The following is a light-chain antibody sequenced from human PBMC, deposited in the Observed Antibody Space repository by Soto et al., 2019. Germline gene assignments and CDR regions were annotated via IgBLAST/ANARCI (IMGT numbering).Light chain of an antibody. CDR2: GAY. V-gene: IGKV3-15*01. Sequence: EIVMTQSPATLSVSPGERDTLSCRARQSISSKLAWYQQKPGQAPRLLIYGAYTRATGIPARFSGSGSGTEFTLNISILQSEDFAVYYCQQYNNWPPFTFGQGTRRESK. CDR1: QSISSK. J-gene: IGKJ5*01. CDR3: QQYNNWPPFT.